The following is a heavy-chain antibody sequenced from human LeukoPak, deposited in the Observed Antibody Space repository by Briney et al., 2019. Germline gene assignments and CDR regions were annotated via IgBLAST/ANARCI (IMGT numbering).Heavy chain of an antibody. CDR3: AKPLLGATWDS. CDR2: ISGSGGGT. V-gene: IGHV3-64*05. CDR1: GFTFINYA. Sequence: GGALRLSCSASGFTFINYAMYWVRQAPGKGREYVSGISGSGGGTHYVASVKGSFTISRDNSKNTVYFQMSTLRTEDTAVYYCAKPLLGATWDSWGQGTLVTVSS. J-gene: IGHJ4*02. D-gene: IGHD1-26*01.